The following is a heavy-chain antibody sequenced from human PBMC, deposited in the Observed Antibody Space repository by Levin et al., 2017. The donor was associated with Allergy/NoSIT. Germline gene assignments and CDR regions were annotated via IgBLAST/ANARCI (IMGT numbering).Heavy chain of an antibody. D-gene: IGHD4-17*01. CDR3: VRITDTTVTTRLRPNHYDYYMDV. J-gene: IGHJ6*03. Sequence: GESLKISCKGSGYSFTSYWISWVRQMPGKGLEWMGRIDPSDSYTKYSPSFQGHVTISADKSISTAYLQWSSLKASDTAMYYCVRITDTTVTTRLRPNHYDYYMDVWGKGTTVTVSS. V-gene: IGHV5-10-1*01. CDR1: GYSFTSYW. CDR2: IDPSDSYT.